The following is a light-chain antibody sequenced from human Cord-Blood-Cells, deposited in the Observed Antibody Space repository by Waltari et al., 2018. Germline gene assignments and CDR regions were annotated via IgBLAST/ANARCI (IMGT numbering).Light chain of an antibody. Sequence: DIVMTQSPDSLAVSLGERATINCQSRQSVLYSSNNKNYLAWYQQKPGQPPKLLIYWASTRESGVPDRFSGSGSGTDFTLTISSLQAEDVAVYYCQQYYSTPTWTFGQGTKVEIK. V-gene: IGKV4-1*01. J-gene: IGKJ1*01. CDR1: QSVLYSSNNKNY. CDR2: WAS. CDR3: QQYYSTPTWT.